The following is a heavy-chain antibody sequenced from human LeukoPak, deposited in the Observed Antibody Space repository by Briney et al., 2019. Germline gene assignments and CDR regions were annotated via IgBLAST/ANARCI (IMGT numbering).Heavy chain of an antibody. CDR1: VGTLSSYT. CDR3: AIPGVSDY. J-gene: IGHJ4*02. Sequence: ASVTVSCKASVGTLSSYTITWVRQAPGQGLEWMGGIIPIFGTADYAQKFQGRVTITADESTSTHYMELSSLRSEDTAVYYRAIPGVSDYWGQGTLVTVSS. V-gene: IGHV1-69*01. CDR2: IIPIFGTA.